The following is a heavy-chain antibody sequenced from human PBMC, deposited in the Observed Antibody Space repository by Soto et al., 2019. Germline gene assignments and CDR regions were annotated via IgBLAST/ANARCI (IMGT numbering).Heavy chain of an antibody. Sequence: PSETLSLTCTVSGGSISSGDCYWSWIRQPPGQGLEWIGYIYYSGSTYYNPSLKSRVTISVDTSKNQFSLKLSSVTAADTAVYYCARGMLLNYYYYYGMDVWGQGTTVTVSS. CDR3: ARGMLLNYYYYYGMDV. D-gene: IGHD2-15*01. CDR1: GGSISSGDCY. J-gene: IGHJ6*02. CDR2: IYYSGST. V-gene: IGHV4-30-4*01.